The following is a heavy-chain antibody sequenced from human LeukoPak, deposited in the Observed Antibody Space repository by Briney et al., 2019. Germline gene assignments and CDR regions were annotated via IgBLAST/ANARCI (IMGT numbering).Heavy chain of an antibody. D-gene: IGHD6-13*01. CDR2: IKQDGSEK. J-gene: IGHJ3*02. Sequence: PGGSLRLSCAASGFTFSSYWMSWVRQAPGKGLEWVANIKQDGSEKYYVDSVKGRFTISRHNAKNSLYLQMNSLRAEDTAVYYCARDGEYSTLGAFDIWGQGTMVTVSS. CDR1: GFTFSSYW. V-gene: IGHV3-7*01. CDR3: ARDGEYSTLGAFDI.